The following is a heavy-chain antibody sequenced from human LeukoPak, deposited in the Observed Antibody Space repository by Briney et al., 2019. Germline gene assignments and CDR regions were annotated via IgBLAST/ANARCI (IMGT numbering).Heavy chain of an antibody. Sequence: PGGSLRLSCAASGFTFTNYAMNWVRQAPGKGLEGVSAIDGTGDSTYYADSVKGRFTISRDNSKNALFLQMNSLRAEDTAIYYCAKDYYDSSGYYYGSDYWGQGTLVTVSS. CDR1: GFTFTNYA. V-gene: IGHV3-23*01. D-gene: IGHD3-22*01. CDR2: IDGTGDST. CDR3: AKDYYDSSGYYYGSDY. J-gene: IGHJ4*02.